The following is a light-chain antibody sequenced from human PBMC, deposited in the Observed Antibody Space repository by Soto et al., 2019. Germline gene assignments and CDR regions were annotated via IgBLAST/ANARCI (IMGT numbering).Light chain of an antibody. V-gene: IGKV1-33*01. Sequence: DIQMTQSPSSLSASVGDRVTITCQASQDISNYLNWYQQKPGKAPKLLIYDASNLETGVPSRFSGSGSGTDFTFTISSLQPEDSATYYCQQYDNLPITFGPGTKGDIK. J-gene: IGKJ3*01. CDR3: QQYDNLPIT. CDR1: QDISNY. CDR2: DAS.